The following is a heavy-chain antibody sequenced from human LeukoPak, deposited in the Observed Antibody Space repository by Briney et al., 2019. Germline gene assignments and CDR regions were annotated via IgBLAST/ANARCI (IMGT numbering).Heavy chain of an antibody. D-gene: IGHD2-2*01. Sequence: GESLKISCKGSGYSFTSYWIGWVRQMPGKGLEWMGIIYPGDSDTRYSPSFQGQVTISADKSISTAYLQWSSLKASDAAIYYCARLASVNSYNWFDPWGQGTLVTVSS. J-gene: IGHJ5*02. CDR1: GYSFTSYW. V-gene: IGHV5-51*01. CDR2: IYPGDSDT. CDR3: ARLASVNSYNWFDP.